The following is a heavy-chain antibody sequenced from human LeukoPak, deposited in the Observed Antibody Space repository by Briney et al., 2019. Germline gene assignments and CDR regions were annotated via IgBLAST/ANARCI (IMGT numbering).Heavy chain of an antibody. D-gene: IGHD2-2*01. J-gene: IGHJ3*01. Sequence: GGSLRLSCAASGFTFSSYSMNWVRQAPGKGLEWVAKIKEDGSEKYYVDSVKGRFTISRDNAKNSLSLQMHSLRDEDTAVYYCVRDQGYCTSASCRGDAFGVWGQGSMVSVSS. CDR2: IKEDGSEK. V-gene: IGHV3-7*01. CDR3: VRDQGYCTSASCRGDAFGV. CDR1: GFTFSSYS.